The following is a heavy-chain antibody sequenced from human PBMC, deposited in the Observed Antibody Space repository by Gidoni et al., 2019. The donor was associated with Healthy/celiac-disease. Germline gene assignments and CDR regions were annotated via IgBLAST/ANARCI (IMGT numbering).Heavy chain of an antibody. CDR3: ARGLDYYDSSGEYFQH. Sequence: QVQLQQWGAGLLKPSEILSLTCAVYGGSFSGYYWSWIRQPPGKGLEWTGEINHSGSTNYNPSLKSRVTISVDTSKNQFSLKLSSVTAADTAVYYCARGLDYYDSSGEYFQHWGQGTLVTVSS. CDR2: INHSGST. V-gene: IGHV4-34*01. CDR1: GGSFSGYY. D-gene: IGHD3-22*01. J-gene: IGHJ1*01.